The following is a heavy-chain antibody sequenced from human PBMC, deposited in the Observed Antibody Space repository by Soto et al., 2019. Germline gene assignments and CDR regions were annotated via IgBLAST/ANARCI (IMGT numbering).Heavy chain of an antibody. V-gene: IGHV3-74*01. D-gene: IGHD5-18*01. Sequence: EVQLVESGGGLVQPGGSLRLSCAASGFTSSYFHWVRQPPGKGLVWVSRINSDGSSTSYADSVKGRFTISRDNAKNTLYLQMDSLRDVDTAVYYCARGPHGYSYGASWGQGTLVTVSS. CDR1: GFTSSYF. CDR3: ARGPHGYSYGAS. J-gene: IGHJ5*02. CDR2: INSDGSST.